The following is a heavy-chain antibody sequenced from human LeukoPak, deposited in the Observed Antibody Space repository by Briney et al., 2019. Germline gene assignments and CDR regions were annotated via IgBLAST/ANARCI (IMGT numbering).Heavy chain of an antibody. CDR1: GFTFSGFA. CDR2: IRTKVNNYAT. D-gene: IGHD3-10*01. J-gene: IGHJ3*02. Sequence: GGSLKLSCAAPGFTFSGFAMHWVRQASGKRLEWLGRIRTKVNNYATLSAASVKGRFTISRDDSKNTAYLQMNNVEIEDTAVYYCTRRYYHDSGSYSTFDIWGQGTSVTVSS. V-gene: IGHV3-73*01. CDR3: TRRYYHDSGSYSTFDI.